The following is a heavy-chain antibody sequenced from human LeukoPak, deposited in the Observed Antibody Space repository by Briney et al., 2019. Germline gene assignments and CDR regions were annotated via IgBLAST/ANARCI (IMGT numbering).Heavy chain of an antibody. CDR3: AIGRGSWYDSSCSPYIRFDY. D-gene: IGHD3-22*01. Sequence: ASVTVSCKGTGYTFTGYFIHWVRQARGQGLEGMGRINHDSGGKNYAQRFQGRVTITRDTSISTAYMELSRMTSDDSAMYYFAIGRGSWYDSSCSPYIRFDYWGQGTLVTVSS. V-gene: IGHV1-2*06. CDR2: INHDSGGK. J-gene: IGHJ4*02. CDR1: GYTFTGYF.